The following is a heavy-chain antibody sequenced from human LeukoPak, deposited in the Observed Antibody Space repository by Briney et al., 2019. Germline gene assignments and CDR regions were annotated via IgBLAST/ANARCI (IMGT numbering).Heavy chain of an antibody. CDR3: ARGARGAYFDY. Sequence: GRSLRLSCAASGFTFSSYGMHWVRQAPGKGLEWVAVISYDGSNKYYADSVKGRFTISRDNSKNALYLQMNSLRADDTAVYYCARGARGAYFDYWGQGTLVTVSS. D-gene: IGHD4/OR15-4a*01. CDR1: GFTFSSYG. CDR2: ISYDGSNK. J-gene: IGHJ4*02. V-gene: IGHV3-30*03.